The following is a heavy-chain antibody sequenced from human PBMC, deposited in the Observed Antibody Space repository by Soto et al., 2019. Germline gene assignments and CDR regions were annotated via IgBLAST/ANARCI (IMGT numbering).Heavy chain of an antibody. CDR3: AGDRAAIFGTEFDS. D-gene: IGHD2-8*02. V-gene: IGHV4-4*02. Sequence: SETLSLTCEVFGDPISSSHWWNWVRQAPGIGLEWIAEIYHNGRTNFNPSLKSRVTISIDKSKNQISLNLRSVTAADTAIYYCAGDRAAIFGTEFDSWGQGILVTVSS. J-gene: IGHJ4*02. CDR1: GDPISSSHW. CDR2: IYHNGRT.